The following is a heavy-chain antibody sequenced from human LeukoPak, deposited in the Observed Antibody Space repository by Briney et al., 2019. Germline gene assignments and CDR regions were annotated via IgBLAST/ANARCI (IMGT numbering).Heavy chain of an antibody. CDR3: ARWGYYDILTGYSPWYFDY. Sequence: SETLSLTCAVSGYSISSGYYWGWIRQPPGKGLEWIGSIYHSGSTYYNPSLKSRVTISVDTSKNQFSLKLSSVTAADTAVYYCARWGYYDILTGYSPWYFDYWGQGSLVTVSS. CDR2: IYHSGST. CDR1: GYSISSGYY. J-gene: IGHJ4*02. V-gene: IGHV4-38-2*01. D-gene: IGHD3-9*01.